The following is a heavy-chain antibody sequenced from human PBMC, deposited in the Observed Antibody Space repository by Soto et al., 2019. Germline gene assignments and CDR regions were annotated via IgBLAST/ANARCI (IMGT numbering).Heavy chain of an antibody. CDR2: INPNDGNT. J-gene: IGHJ3*02. V-gene: IGHV1-46*01. CDR1: GYTFTSYY. D-gene: IGHD3-16*01. Sequence: GASVKVSCKASGYTFTSYYMHWVRQAPGQGLEWMGIINPNDGNTNYAQKLQGRVTMTTDTSTSTAYMELRSLRSDDTAVYYCARVSGPYVGAFDIWGQGTMVTVSS. CDR3: ARVSGPYVGAFDI.